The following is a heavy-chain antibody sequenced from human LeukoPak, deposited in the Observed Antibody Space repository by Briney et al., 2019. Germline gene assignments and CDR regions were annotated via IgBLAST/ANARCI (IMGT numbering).Heavy chain of an antibody. V-gene: IGHV3-48*03. CDR1: GFTFSSYE. Sequence: GGSLTLSCVASGFTFSSYEMNWVRQAPGKGLEWVSYISSSGGAIYYADSVKGRFTISRDNAKNSLYLQMNSLRAEDTAVYYCARDHDYWGQGTLVTVSS. CDR3: ARDHDY. J-gene: IGHJ4*02. CDR2: ISSSGGAI.